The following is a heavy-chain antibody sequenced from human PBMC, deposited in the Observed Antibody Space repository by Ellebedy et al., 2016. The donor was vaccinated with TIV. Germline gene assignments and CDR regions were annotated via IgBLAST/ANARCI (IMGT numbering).Heavy chain of an antibody. J-gene: IGHJ6*02. Sequence: ASVKVSXKASGHSFTSYGIHWVRQAPGQRPEWMGWINTGNGNTKYSQKLQGRVTITRDYMELSGLMSEDTAVYYCATREWQDPMDVWGQGTTVTVSS. CDR3: ATREWQDPMDV. D-gene: IGHD3-3*01. CDR1: GHSFTSYG. CDR2: INTGNGNT. V-gene: IGHV1-3*04.